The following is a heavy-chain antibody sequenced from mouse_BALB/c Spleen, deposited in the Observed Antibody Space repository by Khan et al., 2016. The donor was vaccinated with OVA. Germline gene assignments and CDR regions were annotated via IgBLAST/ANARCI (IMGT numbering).Heavy chain of an antibody. Sequence: DVKLQESGAELVRPGASVKLSCTAAGFNIKDTYMHWVKQRPEQGLEWIGRIDPSNGDTKYDPKFQDKATIPTDTSSNTAYLQLSSLTAEDTAVYYCATLDGNPFPYWGQGTLVTVSA. CDR3: ATLDGNPFPY. CDR2: IDPSNGDT. J-gene: IGHJ3*01. CDR1: GFNIKDTY. V-gene: IGHV14-3*02. D-gene: IGHD2-1*01.